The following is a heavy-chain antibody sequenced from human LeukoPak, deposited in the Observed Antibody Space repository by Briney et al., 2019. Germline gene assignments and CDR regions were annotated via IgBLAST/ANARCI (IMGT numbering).Heavy chain of an antibody. Sequence: SETLSLTCTVSGGSISSGDYYWSWIRQPPGKCLEWIGYIYYSGSTYYNPSLKSRVTISVDTSKNQFSLKLSPVTAADTAVYYCARVSIAAAGDRFDYWGQGTLVTVSS. J-gene: IGHJ4*02. CDR3: ARVSIAAAGDRFDY. CDR2: IYYSGST. D-gene: IGHD6-13*01. CDR1: GGSISSGDYY. V-gene: IGHV4-30-4*08.